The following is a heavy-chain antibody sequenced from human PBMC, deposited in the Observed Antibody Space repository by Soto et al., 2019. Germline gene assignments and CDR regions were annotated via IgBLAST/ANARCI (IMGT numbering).Heavy chain of an antibody. V-gene: IGHV4-30-4*01. CDR2: IYYSGST. J-gene: IGHJ4*02. CDR3: ARLSRGGYFDY. Sequence: LSLTCTVSGGSISSGDYYWSWIRQPPGKGLEWIGYIYYSGSTYYNPSLKSRVTISVDTSKNQFSLKLSSVTAADTAVYYCARLSRGGYFDYWGQGTLVTVSS. CDR1: GGSISSGDYY.